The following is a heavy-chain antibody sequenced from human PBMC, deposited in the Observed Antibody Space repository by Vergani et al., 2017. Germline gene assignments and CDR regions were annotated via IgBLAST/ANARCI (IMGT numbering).Heavy chain of an antibody. D-gene: IGHD5-18*01. J-gene: IGHJ4*02. V-gene: IGHV1-46*01. CDR2: INPSGGST. CDR3: ARFGGNNYGYGN. Sequence: QVQLVQSGAEVKKPGASVKVSCKASGGTFSSYAISWVRQAPGQGLEWMGIINPSGGSTSYAQKFQGRVTMTRDTSTSTVYMELSSLRSEDTAVYYCARFGGNNYGYGNWGQGTLVTVSS. CDR1: GGTFSSYA.